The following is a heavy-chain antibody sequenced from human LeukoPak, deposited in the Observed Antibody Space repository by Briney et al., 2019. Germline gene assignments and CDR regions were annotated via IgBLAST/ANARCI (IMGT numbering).Heavy chain of an antibody. CDR1: GFTFSSYE. CDR3: ARAQSFYYYGMDV. Sequence: NPGGSLRLSCAASGFTFSSYEMNWVRQAPGKGLEWVSHISSSGSTKYYADSVKGRFTISRDNAKNSLYLQMNSLRAEDTAVYYCARAQSFYYYGMDVWGQGTTVTVSS. CDR2: ISSSGSTK. V-gene: IGHV3-48*03. J-gene: IGHJ6*02. D-gene: IGHD4-11*01.